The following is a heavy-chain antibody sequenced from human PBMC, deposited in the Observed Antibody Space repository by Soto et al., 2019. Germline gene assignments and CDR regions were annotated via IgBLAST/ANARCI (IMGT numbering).Heavy chain of an antibody. CDR2: IWYDGSNK. V-gene: IGHV3-33*01. CDR3: ARSTDLLGYCSGGSCYAYYYYGMDV. CDR1: GFTFSSYG. J-gene: IGHJ6*02. Sequence: QVPLVESGGGVVQPGRSLRLSCAASGFTFSSYGMHWVRQAPGKGLEWVTVIWYDGSNKYYADSVKGRFTISRDNSKNPLYRQMNSLRAEDTAVYYCARSTDLLGYCSGGSCYAYYYYGMDVWGQGTTVTVSS. D-gene: IGHD2-15*01.